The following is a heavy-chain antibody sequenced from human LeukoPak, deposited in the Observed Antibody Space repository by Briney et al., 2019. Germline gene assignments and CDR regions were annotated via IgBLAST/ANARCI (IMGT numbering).Heavy chain of an antibody. CDR1: GFTFSSYE. V-gene: IGHV3-48*03. Sequence: GGSLRLSCAASGFTFSSYEMNWVRQAPGKGLEWVSYISGSGGNIYYADSVKGRFTITRDNAKNSLFLQMNSLRAEDTAVYYCARGFLFPYYFDYWGQGTLVTASS. CDR2: ISGSGGNI. J-gene: IGHJ4*02. CDR3: ARGFLFPYYFDY.